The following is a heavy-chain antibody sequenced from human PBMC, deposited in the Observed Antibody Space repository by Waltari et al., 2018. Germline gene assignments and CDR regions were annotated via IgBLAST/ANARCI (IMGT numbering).Heavy chain of an antibody. Sequence: QVQLQESGPGLVKPSGTLSLTCAVSGGSISSSNWWSWVRQPPGKGLEWIGEIYHSGSTNYNPSLKSRVTISVDKSKNQFSLKLSSVTAADTAVYYCARKTGYCGYVYPNYYYYGMDVWGQGTTVTVSS. CDR2: IYHSGST. D-gene: IGHD5-12*01. CDR1: GGSISSSNW. V-gene: IGHV4-4*02. CDR3: ARKTGYCGYVYPNYYYYGMDV. J-gene: IGHJ6*02.